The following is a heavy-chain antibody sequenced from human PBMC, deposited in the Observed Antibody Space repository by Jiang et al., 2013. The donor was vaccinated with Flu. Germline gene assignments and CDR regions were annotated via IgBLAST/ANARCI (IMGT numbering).Heavy chain of an antibody. CDR3: ARDGSGKWQDQYYYYGMDV. V-gene: IGHV7-4-1*02. CDR1: GYTFASYA. CDR2: INTNTGNP. D-gene: IGHD2-15*01. Sequence: SGYTFASYAMNWVRQAPGQGLEWMGWINTNTGNPTYAQGFTGRFVFSLDTSVSTAYLQISSLKAEDTAVYYCARDGSGKWQDQYYYYGMDVWGQGTTVTVSS. J-gene: IGHJ6*02.